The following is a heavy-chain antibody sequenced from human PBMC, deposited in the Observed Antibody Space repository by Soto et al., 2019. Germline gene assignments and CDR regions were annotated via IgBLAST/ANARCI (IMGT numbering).Heavy chain of an antibody. CDR2: VNPNTGDT. V-gene: IGHV1-8*01. CDR3: ASAPRPAAIAVLDH. CDR1: GYSFTSYD. Sequence: QVQLVQSGTEVKTSGASVKVSCKASGYSFTSYDINWLRQATGQGPEWMGWVNPNTGDTGLAQRFQARVALSSDTSINPAYVEVSSLSPDATAIYFCASAPRPAAIAVLDHWGQGTLVAVSS. D-gene: IGHD6-19*01. J-gene: IGHJ4*02.